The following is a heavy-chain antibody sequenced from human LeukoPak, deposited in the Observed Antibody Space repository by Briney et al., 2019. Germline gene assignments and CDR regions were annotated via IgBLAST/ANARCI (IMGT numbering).Heavy chain of an antibody. J-gene: IGHJ6*03. CDR3: ARNKLGISEKYMDV. D-gene: IGHD7-27*01. CDR2: INSSGGST. V-gene: IGHV3-23*01. CDR1: VFTFSNYA. Sequence: GGSLRLSCAASVFTFSNYAMTWVRQAPGKGLEWVSGINSSGGSTSYADSVKGRFTISRDNSKNTLYLQMNSLRAEDTALYYCARNKLGISEKYMDVWGKGTTVTISS.